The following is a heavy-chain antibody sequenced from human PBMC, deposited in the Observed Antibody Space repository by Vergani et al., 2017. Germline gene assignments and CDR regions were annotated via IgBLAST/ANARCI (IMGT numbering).Heavy chain of an antibody. CDR2: IIPIFGTA. CDR3: ASRDGGSGMRPRSDYYYGMDV. CDR1: GGTFSSYA. J-gene: IGHJ6*02. V-gene: IGHV1-69*18. D-gene: IGHD3-10*01. Sequence: QVQLVQSGAEVKKPGSSVKVSCKASGGTFSSYAISWVRQAPGQGLEWMGRIIPIFGTANYAQKFQGRVTITADESTSTAYMELSSLSSEDTAVYYCASRDGGSGMRPRSDYYYGMDVWGQGTTVTVSS.